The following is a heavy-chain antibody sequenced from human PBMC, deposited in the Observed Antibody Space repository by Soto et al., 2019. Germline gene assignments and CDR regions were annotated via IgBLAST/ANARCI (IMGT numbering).Heavy chain of an antibody. D-gene: IGHD6-13*01. CDR2: IKQDGSEI. Sequence: EVQLVESGGGLVQPGGSLRLSCAASGFTFSSYWMSWVRQAPGKGLEWVANIKQDGSEIYYVDSVKGRFTISRDNAKNALYKQLNSLRAEDTAVYYCASALQQLAPVDYWGQGTLVTVSS. V-gene: IGHV3-7*05. CDR3: ASALQQLAPVDY. CDR1: GFTFSSYW. J-gene: IGHJ4*02.